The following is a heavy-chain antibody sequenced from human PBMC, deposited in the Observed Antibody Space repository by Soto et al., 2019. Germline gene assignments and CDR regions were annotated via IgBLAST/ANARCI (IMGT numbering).Heavy chain of an antibody. CDR1: GDSISNLDYF. CDR2: SYKSATT. J-gene: IGHJ5*01. CDR3: ARGRYCLTGRCFPNWFDS. V-gene: IGHV4-30-4*01. D-gene: IGHD7-27*01. Sequence: TSETLSLTCSVSGDSISNLDYFWAWIRQPPGQALEHIGYSYKSATTYYNPSFESRVAISVDTSKSQFSLNVTSVTAADTAVYFCARGRYCLTGRCFPNWFDSWGQGALVTVSS.